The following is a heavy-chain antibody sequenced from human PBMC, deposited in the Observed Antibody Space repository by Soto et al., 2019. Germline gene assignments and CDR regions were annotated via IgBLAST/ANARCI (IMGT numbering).Heavy chain of an antibody. CDR3: AMSAGPYFYSGIDV. Sequence: QVQVEQSGAEVKKPGSSLKVSCKTSGGPFSSQAFNWVRQARGHGLEWMGGIIPLLGSTTYAQKFQDRVTFTADESTSTVYMELRSLRSEDPATYFCAMSAGPYFYSGIDVWGRGTTVTVSS. V-gene: IGHV1-69*01. J-gene: IGHJ6*02. D-gene: IGHD6-13*01. CDR1: GGPFSSQA. CDR2: IIPLLGST.